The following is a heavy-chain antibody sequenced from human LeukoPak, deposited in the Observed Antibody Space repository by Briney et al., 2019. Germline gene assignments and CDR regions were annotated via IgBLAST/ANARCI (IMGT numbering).Heavy chain of an antibody. J-gene: IGHJ5*02. V-gene: IGHV4-59*01. D-gene: IGHD4-23*01. CDR3: ARGDSYGGSPYVWFDP. CDR2: IHYSGST. CDR1: GGSISSYY. Sequence: SETLSLTCIVSGGSISSYYWTWIRQPPGKGLEWIGYIHYSGSTNYNPSLKSRVTISEDTSKSQFSLKLSSVTAADTAVYYCARGDSYGGSPYVWFDPWGQGTLVTVSS.